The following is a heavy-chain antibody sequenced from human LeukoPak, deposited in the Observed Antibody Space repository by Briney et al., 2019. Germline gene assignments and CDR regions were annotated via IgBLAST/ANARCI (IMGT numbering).Heavy chain of an antibody. V-gene: IGHV4-59*08. J-gene: IGHJ4*02. CDR2: IYDSGST. CDR3: ARHSSGYSYDY. Sequence: SETLSLTCTVSGGSISSYYWSWIRQPPGKGLEWIGYIYDSGSTNYDPSLKSRLTISVDTSKNQSSLKLRSVTAADTAVYYCARHSSGYSYDYWGQGTLVTVSS. CDR1: GGSISSYY. D-gene: IGHD5-18*01.